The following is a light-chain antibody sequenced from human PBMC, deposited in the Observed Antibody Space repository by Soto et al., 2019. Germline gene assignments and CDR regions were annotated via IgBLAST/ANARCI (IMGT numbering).Light chain of an antibody. V-gene: IGKV1-8*01. CDR3: NQYYSYPST. J-gene: IGKJ1*01. CDR1: QGISSY. CDR2: AAS. Sequence: AIRMSQSPSSFSASTGDRVTITCRASQGISSYLAWYQQKPGKAPKLLIYAASTLQSGVASSFSGSGSGTGFTLTISCLQSEDCATYYCNQYYSYPSTLGQGTKVDIK.